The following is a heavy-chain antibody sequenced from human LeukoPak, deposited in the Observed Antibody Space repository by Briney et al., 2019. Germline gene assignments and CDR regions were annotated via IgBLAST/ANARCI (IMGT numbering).Heavy chain of an antibody. V-gene: IGHV4-4*07. CDR2: IYTSGST. D-gene: IGHD5-24*01. J-gene: IGHJ4*02. Sequence: PSETLSLTCTVSSGSIRNYYWNWIRQPAGRGLEWIGRIYTSGSTNYNPSLKSRVTMSVDTSKNQFSLKLTSMTAADTAVYYCARSGYNSLFDYWGQGTLVTVSS. CDR1: SGSIRNYY. CDR3: ARSGYNSLFDY.